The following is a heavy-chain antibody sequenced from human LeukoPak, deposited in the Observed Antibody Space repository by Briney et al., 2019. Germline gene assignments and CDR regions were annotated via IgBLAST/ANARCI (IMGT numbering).Heavy chain of an antibody. D-gene: IGHD1-26*01. CDR1: GGSISSGSYY. Sequence: SQTLSLTCTVSGGSISSGSYYWGWIRQPPGKGLEWIGSIYYSGSTYYNPSLKSRVTISVDTSKNQFSLKVSSVTAADTAVYYCARGSIVGATPFDYWGQGTLVTVSS. J-gene: IGHJ4*02. V-gene: IGHV4-39*07. CDR3: ARGSIVGATPFDY. CDR2: IYYSGST.